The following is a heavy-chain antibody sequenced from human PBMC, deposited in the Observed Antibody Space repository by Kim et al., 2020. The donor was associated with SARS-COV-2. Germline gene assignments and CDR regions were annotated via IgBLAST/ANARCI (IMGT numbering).Heavy chain of an antibody. J-gene: IGHJ4*02. V-gene: IGHV4-59*09. D-gene: IGHD5-12*01. CDR3: ARGQGWLHYDY. Sequence: TNYNPALKSRVTISVDTSKNQFSLKLSSVTAADTAVYYCARGQGWLHYDYWGQGTLVTVSS. CDR2: T.